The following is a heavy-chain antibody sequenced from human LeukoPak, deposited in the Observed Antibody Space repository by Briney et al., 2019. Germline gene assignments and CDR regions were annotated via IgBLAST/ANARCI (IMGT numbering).Heavy chain of an antibody. Sequence: GGSLKISCKGSGYSFTSYWIGWVRQMPGKGLEWMGIIYPGDSDTRYSPSFQGQVTISADRSISTAYLQWSSLKASDTAMYYCARIVSGNIAAGDYWGQGTLVTVFS. J-gene: IGHJ4*02. D-gene: IGHD6-13*01. CDR2: IYPGDSDT. CDR1: GYSFTSYW. CDR3: ARIVSGNIAAGDY. V-gene: IGHV5-51*01.